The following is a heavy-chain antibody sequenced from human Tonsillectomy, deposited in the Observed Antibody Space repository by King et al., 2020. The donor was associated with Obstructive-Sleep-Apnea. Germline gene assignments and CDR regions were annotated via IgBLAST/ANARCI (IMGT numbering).Heavy chain of an antibody. CDR2: IYYTGIT. Sequence: VQLQESGPGLVKPSQTLSLTCTVSGGSISSGDYYWSWIRQHPGKGLEWIAYIYYTGITYYNPSLESRVTISVDTPENQISLRLTSVSAADTAVYYCARVAYFDTSGYHFDRWGRGTLVTVSS. V-gene: IGHV4-31*03. CDR1: GGSISSGDYY. D-gene: IGHD3-22*01. CDR3: ARVAYFDTSGYHFDR. J-gene: IGHJ2*01.